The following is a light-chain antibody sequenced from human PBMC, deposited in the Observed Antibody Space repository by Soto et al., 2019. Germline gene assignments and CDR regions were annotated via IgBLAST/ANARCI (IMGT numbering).Light chain of an antibody. CDR1: QSVSSSY. Sequence: EIVLTQSPGTLSLSPGERATLSCRASQSVSSSYLAWYQQKPCQAPRLLIYGASSRAAGIPARFICSGSGTDFTLNISRLEPEDFAVYYCHQYDSSPLTFGGGTKVEIK. CDR3: HQYDSSPLT. J-gene: IGKJ4*01. V-gene: IGKV3-20*01. CDR2: GAS.